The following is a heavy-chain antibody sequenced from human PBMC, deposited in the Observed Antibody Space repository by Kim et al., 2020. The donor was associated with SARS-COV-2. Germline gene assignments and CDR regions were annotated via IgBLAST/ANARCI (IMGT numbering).Heavy chain of an antibody. Sequence: SETLSLTCTVSGGSISSSSYYWGWIRQPPGKGLEWIGSIYYSGSTYYNPSLKSRVTISVDTSKNQFSLKLSSVTAADTAVYYCARHRRRAFSIVVVPAANWFDPWGQGTLVTVSS. CDR2: IYYSGST. J-gene: IGHJ5*02. D-gene: IGHD2-2*01. CDR1: GGSISSSSYY. CDR3: ARHRRRAFSIVVVPAANWFDP. V-gene: IGHV4-39*01.